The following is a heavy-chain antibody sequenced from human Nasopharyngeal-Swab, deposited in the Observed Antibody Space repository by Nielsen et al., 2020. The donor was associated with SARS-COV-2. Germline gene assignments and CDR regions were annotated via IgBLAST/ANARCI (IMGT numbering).Heavy chain of an antibody. J-gene: IGHJ4*02. Sequence: GESLKISCAASGFTFSSYSMNWVRQAPGKGLEWVSYISSSSSTIYYADSVKGRFTISRDNAKNSLYLQMNSLRAEDTAVYYCARGPDYDFWSGYSKSFDYWGQGTLVTVSS. CDR3: ARGPDYDFWSGYSKSFDY. D-gene: IGHD3-3*01. CDR2: ISSSSSTI. CDR1: GFTFSSYS. V-gene: IGHV3-48*04.